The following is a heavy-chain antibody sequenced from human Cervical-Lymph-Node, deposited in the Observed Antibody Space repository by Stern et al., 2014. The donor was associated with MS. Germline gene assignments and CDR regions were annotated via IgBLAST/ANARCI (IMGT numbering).Heavy chain of an antibody. CDR2: IFYSGST. D-gene: IGHD7-27*01. V-gene: IGHV4-59*08. CDR3: ARKADWGDYFDY. CDR1: GDSIRSYY. J-gene: IGHJ4*02. Sequence: QVQLQESGPGLLKPSETLSLTCTVSGDSIRSYYWTWIRQPPGKTLELIGCIFYSGSTDYNPSLKSRVPMSGDTSNRQFPLKLSSVTAADTAVYYCARKADWGDYFDYWGQGTLVTVSS.